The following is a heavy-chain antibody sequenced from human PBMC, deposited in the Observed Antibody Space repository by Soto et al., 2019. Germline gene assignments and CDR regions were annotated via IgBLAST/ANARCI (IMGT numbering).Heavy chain of an antibody. CDR3: ARHYSSGSRNWFDP. CDR1: GGSINSSSYF. CDR2: IYYSGST. V-gene: IGHV4-39*01. D-gene: IGHD6-19*01. J-gene: IGHJ5*02. Sequence: SETLSLTCSVSGGSINSSSYFWGWVRQPPGKGLEWIGSIYYSGSTYYNPSLRSRVTISVDTSKNQFSLKLSSVSAADTAVFYCARHYSSGSRNWFDPWGQGTLVTVSS.